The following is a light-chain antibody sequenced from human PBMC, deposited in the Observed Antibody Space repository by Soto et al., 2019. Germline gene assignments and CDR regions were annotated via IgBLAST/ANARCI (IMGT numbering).Light chain of an antibody. CDR1: QSVSSY. J-gene: IGKJ4*01. CDR3: PQRSNWLT. CDR2: DAS. V-gene: IGKV3-11*01. Sequence: EIVLTQSPATLSLSPGERATLSCRASQSVSSYLAWYQQKSGQAPRLLIYDASNRATGIPARFSGSGSGTDFTLTISSLEPEDFAVYYSPQRSNWLTFGVGTKVEIK.